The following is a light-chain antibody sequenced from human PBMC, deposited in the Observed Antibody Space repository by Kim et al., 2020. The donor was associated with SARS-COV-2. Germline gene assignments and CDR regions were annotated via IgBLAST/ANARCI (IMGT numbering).Light chain of an antibody. J-gene: IGKJ4*01. Sequence: DIQLTQSPSSLSASVGDRVTITCRASQAINNDLAWLQQKPGNAPKSLIYAASTLQSGGPSKFSGSGSGTDFTLTISSLQPEDFATYYCQQYNSFPVTFGGGTKVEIK. CDR3: QQYNSFPVT. CDR2: AAS. CDR1: QAINND. V-gene: IGKV1-16*02.